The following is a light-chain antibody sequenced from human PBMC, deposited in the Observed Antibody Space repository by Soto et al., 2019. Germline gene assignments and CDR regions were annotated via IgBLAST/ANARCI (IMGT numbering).Light chain of an antibody. CDR3: SSYTISFIPS. CDR1: SSDVGGYNY. V-gene: IGLV2-14*01. J-gene: IGLJ1*01. Sequence: QSALTQPASVSGSPGQSMTISCTGTSSDVGGYNYVSWYQQHPGKAPKLMIYDVSNRPSGVSNRFSGSKSGNTASLTISGLQTEDEADYYCSSYTISFIPSFGTGTKLTVL. CDR2: DVS.